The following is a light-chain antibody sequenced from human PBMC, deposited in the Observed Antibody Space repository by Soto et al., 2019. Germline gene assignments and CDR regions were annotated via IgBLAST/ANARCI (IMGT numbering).Light chain of an antibody. CDR2: EVN. J-gene: IGLJ1*01. V-gene: IGLV2-8*01. CDR1: TGDIGNYNF. CDR3: SSHGGNSPYV. Sequence: QSVLTQPPSASGSPGQSVAISCSGTTGDIGNYNFVSWYQQHPGKAPKLLIFEVNKRPSGVPDRFSGSKSGNTASLTVSGLQAEDEADYYCSSHGGNSPYVFGTGTKVTV.